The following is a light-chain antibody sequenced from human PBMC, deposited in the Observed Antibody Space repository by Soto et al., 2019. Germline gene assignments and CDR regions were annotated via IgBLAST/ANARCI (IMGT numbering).Light chain of an antibody. CDR1: QSVSSN. V-gene: IGKV3-15*01. Sequence: EIVMTQSPATLSVSPGERATLSRRASQSVSSNLAWYQQKPGQAPRLLIYGASTRATGIPARFSGSGSGTEFTLTISSLQSEDFAVYYCQQYNNWPPTFGQGTRLEMK. J-gene: IGKJ5*01. CDR3: QQYNNWPPT. CDR2: GAS.